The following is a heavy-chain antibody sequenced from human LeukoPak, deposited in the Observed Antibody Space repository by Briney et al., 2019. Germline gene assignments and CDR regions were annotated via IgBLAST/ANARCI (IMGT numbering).Heavy chain of an antibody. J-gene: IGHJ4*02. D-gene: IGHD6-13*01. CDR3: AKAPLGIAAAGIFFDY. CDR1: GIPFSSYP. Sequence: RGSLRLSCAASGIPFSSYPMSWLRQAPGKSLEWVSAISGSGGSTYYADFVKGRFTISRDNSKNTLYLQMSSLRAEDTAVYYCAKAPLGIAAAGIFFDYWGQGTLVTVSS. V-gene: IGHV3-23*01. CDR2: ISGSGGST.